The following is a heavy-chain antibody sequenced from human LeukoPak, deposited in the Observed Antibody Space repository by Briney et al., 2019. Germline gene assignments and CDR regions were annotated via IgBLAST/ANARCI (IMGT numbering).Heavy chain of an antibody. CDR2: IYSGGST. J-gene: IGHJ4*02. D-gene: IGHD6-19*01. CDR1: GFTVSSNY. V-gene: IGHV3-53*01. CDR3: ARGPEQWLVRLDY. Sequence: GGSPRLSCADSGFTVSSNYMSWVRQAPGKGLEWVSVIYSGGSTYYADSVKGRFTISRDNSKNTLYLQMNSLRAEDTAVYYCARGPEQWLVRLDYWGQGTLVTVSS.